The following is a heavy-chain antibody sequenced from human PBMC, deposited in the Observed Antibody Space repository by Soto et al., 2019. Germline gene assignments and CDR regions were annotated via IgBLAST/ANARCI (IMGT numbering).Heavy chain of an antibody. D-gene: IGHD3-10*01. CDR2: INHSGST. CDR1: GGSFSGYY. CDR3: ARDRRARTMIRGVTISPPPPDNYGLDV. Sequence: PSETLSLTCAVYGGSFSGYYWSWIRQPPGKGLEWIGEINHSGSTNYNPSLKSRVTISVDTSKNQFSLKLSSVTAADTAVYYCARDRRARTMIRGVTISPPPPDNYGLDVWGQGTTVTVSS. V-gene: IGHV4-34*01. J-gene: IGHJ6*02.